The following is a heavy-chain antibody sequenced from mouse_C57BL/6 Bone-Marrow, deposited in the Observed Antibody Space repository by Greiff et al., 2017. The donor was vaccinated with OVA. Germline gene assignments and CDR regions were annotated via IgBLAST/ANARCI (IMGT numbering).Heavy chain of an antibody. V-gene: IGHV10-1*01. CDR3: VRHRLWRNAMDY. D-gene: IGHD1-1*02. CDR1: GFSFNTYA. CDR2: IRSKSNNYAT. J-gene: IGHJ4*01. Sequence: EVKLVESGGGLVQPKGSLKLSCAASGFSFNTYAMNWVRQAPGKGLEWVARIRSKSNNYATYYADSVKDRFTISRDDSESMLYLQMNNLKTEDTAMYYCVRHRLWRNAMDYWGQGTSVTVSS.